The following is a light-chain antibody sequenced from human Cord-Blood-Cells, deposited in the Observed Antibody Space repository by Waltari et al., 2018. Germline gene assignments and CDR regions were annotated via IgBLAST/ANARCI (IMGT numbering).Light chain of an antibody. Sequence: DIQMTQSPSSLSASVGDRVTITCQASQDISNYLNWYQQKPGKAPKLLIYDASNLETGVPSRFSGSGSVTDFTFTISSLQPEDIATYYCQQYDNLLIFTFGPGTKVDI. CDR1: QDISNY. V-gene: IGKV1-33*01. CDR2: DAS. CDR3: QQYDNLLIFT. J-gene: IGKJ3*01.